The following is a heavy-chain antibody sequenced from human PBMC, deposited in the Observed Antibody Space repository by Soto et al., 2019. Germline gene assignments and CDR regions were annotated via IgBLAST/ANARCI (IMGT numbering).Heavy chain of an antibody. CDR1: GGSISSSNW. V-gene: IGHV4-4*02. Sequence: QVQLQESGPGLVKPSGTLSLTCAVSGGSISSSNWWIWVRQPPGKGLEWIGEIYHSASTNYNPSLKSRVTISVDKSMNQFSLKLSSVTAADTAVYYCARLAWVTDRFFDYWGQGTLVTVSS. J-gene: IGHJ4*02. CDR3: ARLAWVTDRFFDY. CDR2: IYHSAST. D-gene: IGHD2-21*02.